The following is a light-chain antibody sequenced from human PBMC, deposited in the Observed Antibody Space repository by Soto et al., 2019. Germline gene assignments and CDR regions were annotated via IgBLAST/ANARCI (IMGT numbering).Light chain of an antibody. V-gene: IGKV3-15*01. CDR1: QSVRSN. Sequence: ERVMTQPAATLSVCPGDRVTLSCRASQSVRSNSAWYQQKPGQAPRLLIYGASTRATGIPARFSGSGYETEFTLTISRLEPEDFAVYYCQQYGSLPMTFGQGTRLEIK. CDR3: QQYGSLPMT. J-gene: IGKJ5*01. CDR2: GAS.